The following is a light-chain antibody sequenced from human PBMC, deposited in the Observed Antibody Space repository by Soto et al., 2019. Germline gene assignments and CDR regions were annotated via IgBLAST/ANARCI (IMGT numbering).Light chain of an antibody. CDR3: TSYTTSIYV. CDR1: SSDVGGYEY. CDR2: DVT. V-gene: IGLV2-14*01. Sequence: SALTQPASVSGSPGQSITISCTGTSSDVGGYEYVSWYQQHPGKAPKLILYDVTTRPSGVSNRFSGSKSGNTASLTISGLQAEDEADYYCTSYTTSIYVFGTGTKVTVL. J-gene: IGLJ1*01.